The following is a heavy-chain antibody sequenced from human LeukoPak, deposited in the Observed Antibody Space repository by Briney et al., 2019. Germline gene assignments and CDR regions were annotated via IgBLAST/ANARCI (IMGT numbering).Heavy chain of an antibody. CDR3: ARHGEKSYEFWSGYPNNWFDP. CDR2: IYPGDSDT. V-gene: IGHV5-51*01. D-gene: IGHD3-3*01. Sequence: GESLKISCKGSGYSFTSYWIGWVRQMPGKGLEWVGIIYPGDSDTRYSPSFQGQVTISADKSISTAYLQWSSLKVSDTAMYYCARHGEKSYEFWSGYPNNWFDPWGQGTLVTVSS. J-gene: IGHJ5*02. CDR1: GYSFTSYW.